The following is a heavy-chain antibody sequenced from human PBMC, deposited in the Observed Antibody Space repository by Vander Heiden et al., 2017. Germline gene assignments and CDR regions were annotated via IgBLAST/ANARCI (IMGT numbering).Heavy chain of an antibody. Sequence: QVQLVESGGGVVQPGKSLRLSCAASGFPLSTYGMHWVRQAPGKGLEWVTLISDDGRKKYYADSVKGRFTISRDKSKNTLYLQMNSLRPEDTAVYYCAKYGDYHYGMDVWGQGTTVTVSS. CDR2: ISDDGRKK. J-gene: IGHJ6*02. CDR3: AKYGDYHYGMDV. D-gene: IGHD2-21*01. V-gene: IGHV3-30*18. CDR1: GFPLSTYG.